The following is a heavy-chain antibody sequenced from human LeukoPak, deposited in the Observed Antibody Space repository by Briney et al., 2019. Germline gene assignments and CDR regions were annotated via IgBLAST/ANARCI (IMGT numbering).Heavy chain of an antibody. CDR3: ATRLHRSYSGSHREAYYYMDV. CDR1: GYTLTELS. V-gene: IGHV1-24*01. D-gene: IGHD1-26*01. Sequence: ASVKVSCKVSGYTLTELSMHWVRQAPGKGLEWMGGFDPEDGETIYAQKFQGRVTMTEDTSTDTAYMELSSLRSEDTAVYYCATRLHRSYSGSHREAYYYMDVWGKGTTVTVSS. J-gene: IGHJ6*03. CDR2: FDPEDGET.